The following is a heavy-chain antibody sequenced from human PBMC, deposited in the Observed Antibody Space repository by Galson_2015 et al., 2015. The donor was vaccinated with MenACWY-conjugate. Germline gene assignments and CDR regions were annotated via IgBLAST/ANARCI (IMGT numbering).Heavy chain of an antibody. V-gene: IGHV3-30*18. D-gene: IGHD5-24*01. J-gene: IGHJ4*02. CDR2: ISYDGSDK. CDR3: AKTRGKWLLGTVAD. Sequence: SLRLSCAASGFSFSSYGMHWVRQAPGKGLEWVALISYDGSDKNYADSVKGRFTISSDSSKNTLYLQMDSLRAQDTAVYFCAKTRGKWLLGTVADWGQGTLVTVSS. CDR1: GFSFSSYG.